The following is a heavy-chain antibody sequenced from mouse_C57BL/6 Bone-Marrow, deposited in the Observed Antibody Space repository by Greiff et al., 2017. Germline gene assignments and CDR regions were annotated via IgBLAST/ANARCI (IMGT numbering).Heavy chain of an antibody. Sequence: VQLQQPGAELVKPGASVKMSCKASGYTFTSYWITWVKQRPGQGLEWIGDIYPGSGSTNYNEKFKSKATLTVDTSSSTAYMQLSSLTSEDSAVYYCAREAIYYGYDADYWGQGTTLTVSS. D-gene: IGHD2-2*01. CDR3: AREAIYYGYDADY. V-gene: IGHV1-55*01. CDR2: IYPGSGST. CDR1: GYTFTSYW. J-gene: IGHJ2*01.